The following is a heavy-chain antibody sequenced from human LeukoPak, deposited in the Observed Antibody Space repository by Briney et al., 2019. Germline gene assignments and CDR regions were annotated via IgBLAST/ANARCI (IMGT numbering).Heavy chain of an antibody. CDR3: ATRNEKWLPFDY. D-gene: IGHD5-12*01. J-gene: IGHJ4*02. CDR1: GYTFSSYY. Sequence: ASVKVSCKASGYTFSSYYMHWVRQAPGQGLEWMGIINPSGGVTSYAQKFQGRVTMTRDTSTSTGYMELSSLRSEDTAVYYCATRNEKWLPFDYWGQGTLVTVSS. CDR2: INPSGGVT. V-gene: IGHV1-46*01.